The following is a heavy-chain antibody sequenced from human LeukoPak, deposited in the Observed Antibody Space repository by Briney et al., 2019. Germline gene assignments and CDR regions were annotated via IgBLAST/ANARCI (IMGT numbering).Heavy chain of an antibody. CDR3: ARTHEAGTIVNSYYYMDV. V-gene: IGHV1-2*02. CDR1: GYTFTRYY. J-gene: IGHJ6*03. D-gene: IGHD6-13*01. CDR2: INPNIGGT. Sequence: ASVKVSCKASGYTFTRYYMHWVRQAPGKGREWMGWINPNIGGTNYAQKFQGRVTITRDTSISTAYMELSRLRSDDTAVYYCARTHEAGTIVNSYYYMDVWGKGTTVTVSS.